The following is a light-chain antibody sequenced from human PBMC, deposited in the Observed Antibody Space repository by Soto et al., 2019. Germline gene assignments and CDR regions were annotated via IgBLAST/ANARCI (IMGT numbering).Light chain of an antibody. CDR2: DAS. V-gene: IGKV3-20*01. J-gene: IGKJ1*01. CDR1: QTVEKNY. Sequence: EIVLTQSPGTLSLSPGDRATLSCRANQTVEKNYLAWYQQKPGQAPRLLVDDASRRAAGIPDRFSGSGSGTDFTLTISRLEPEDFAVYYCQQCATSPRTFGQGTKVEVK. CDR3: QQCATSPRT.